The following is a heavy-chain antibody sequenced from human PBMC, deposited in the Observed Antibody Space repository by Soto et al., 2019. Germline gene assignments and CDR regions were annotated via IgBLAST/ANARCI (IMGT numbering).Heavy chain of an antibody. D-gene: IGHD3-22*01. CDR1: GFTVSSNY. V-gene: IGHV3-66*01. CDR3: ARDRVGGYYYDYFDY. J-gene: IGHJ4*02. CDR2: IYSGGST. Sequence: PGGSLRLSCAASGFTVSSNYMSWVRQAPGKGLEWVSVIYSGGSTYYADSVKGRFTISRDNSKNTLYLQMNSLRAEDTAVYYCARDRVGGYYYDYFDYWGQGTLVTVSS.